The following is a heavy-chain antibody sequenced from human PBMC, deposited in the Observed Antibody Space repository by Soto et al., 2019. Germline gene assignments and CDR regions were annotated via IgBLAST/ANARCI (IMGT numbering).Heavy chain of an antibody. J-gene: IGHJ5*01. CDR3: PTQPSQGAATGCCTFWFDH. CDR2: IDPTDSYT. V-gene: IGHV5-10-1*01. CDR1: GYTFSSNY. Sequence: GESLKISCKGSGYTFSSNYISWVRQMPGKGLEWVGRIDPTDSYTNYSPAFQGHVTMSVDKSISTAYLEWSSLKPSDTAVSYCPTQPSQGAATGCCTFWFDHGGQGALVTVSS. D-gene: IGHD2-15*01.